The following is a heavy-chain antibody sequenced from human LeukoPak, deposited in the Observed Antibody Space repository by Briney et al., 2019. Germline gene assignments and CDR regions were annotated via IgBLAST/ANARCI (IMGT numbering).Heavy chain of an antibody. V-gene: IGHV1-8*03. CDR3: ARGPPYYYDSSVPYDY. D-gene: IGHD3-22*01. CDR1: GYTFSNND. J-gene: IGHJ4*02. Sequence: ASVKVSCKASGYTFSNNDINWVRQATGQGLEWMGWMNPNSGNTGYAQKFQGRVTITRNTSISTAYMELSSLRSEDTAVYYCARGPPYYYDSSVPYDYWGQGTLVTVSS. CDR2: MNPNSGNT.